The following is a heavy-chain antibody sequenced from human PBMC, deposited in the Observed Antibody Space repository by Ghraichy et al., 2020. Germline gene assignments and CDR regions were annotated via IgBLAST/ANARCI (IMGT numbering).Heavy chain of an antibody. CDR2: IYYSGST. CDR1: GGSISSGGYY. CDR3: ARDHLGNWFDP. J-gene: IGHJ5*02. Sequence: SETLSLTCTVSGGSISSGGYYWSWIRQHPGKGLEWIGYIYYSGSTYYNPSLKSRVTISVDTSKNQFSLKLSSVTAADTAVYYCARDHLGNWFDPWGQGTLVTVSS. D-gene: IGHD7-27*01. V-gene: IGHV4-31*03.